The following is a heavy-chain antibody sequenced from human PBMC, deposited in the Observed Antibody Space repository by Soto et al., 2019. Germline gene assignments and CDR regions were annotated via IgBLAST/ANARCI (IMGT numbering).Heavy chain of an antibody. CDR1: GFTFSSYG. V-gene: IGHV3-33*01. J-gene: IGHJ4*02. CDR3: ARDGTTVTTSIDY. CDR2: IWYDGSNK. D-gene: IGHD4-17*01. Sequence: LRLSCAASGFTFSSYGMHWVRQAPGKGLEWVAVIWYDGSNKYYADSVKGRFTISRDNSKNTLYLQMNSLRAEDTAVYYCARDGTTVTTSIDYWGQGTLVTVSS.